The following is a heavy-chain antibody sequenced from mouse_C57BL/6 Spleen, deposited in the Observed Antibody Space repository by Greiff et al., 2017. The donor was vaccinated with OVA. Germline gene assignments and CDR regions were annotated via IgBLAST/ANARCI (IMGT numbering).Heavy chain of an antibody. J-gene: IGHJ4*01. V-gene: IGHV1-15*01. D-gene: IGHD2-1*01. CDR1: GYTFTDYE. CDR2: IDPETGGT. Sequence: QVQLQQSGAELVRPGASVTLSCKASGYTFTDYEMHWVKQTPVHGLEWIGAIDPETGGTAYNQKFKGKAILTADKSSSTAYMELRSLTSEDSAVYYCTRMDGIYGEINYAMDYWGQGTSVTVSS. CDR3: TRMDGIYGEINYAMDY.